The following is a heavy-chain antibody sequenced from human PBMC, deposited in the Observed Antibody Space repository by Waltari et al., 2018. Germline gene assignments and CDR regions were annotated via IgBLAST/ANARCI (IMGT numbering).Heavy chain of an antibody. CDR2: IARLSSTI. CDR1: GFSFSDYF. V-gene: IGHV3-11*04. CDR3: ASPYDNSGYCFDY. J-gene: IGHJ4*02. Sequence: QVQLVESGGGLVKPGGSLRLSCTASGFSFSDYFMVWVRQAPGKGLEWGAYIARLSSTIYYADSVKGRFSISRDNARNSLYLEMNDLRVEDSAVYYCASPYDNSGYCFDYWGQGTLVTVSS. D-gene: IGHD3-22*01.